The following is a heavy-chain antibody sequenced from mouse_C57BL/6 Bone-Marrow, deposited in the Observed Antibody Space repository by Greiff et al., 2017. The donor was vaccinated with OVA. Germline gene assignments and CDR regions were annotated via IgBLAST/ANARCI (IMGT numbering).Heavy chain of an antibody. V-gene: IGHV1-15*01. D-gene: IGHD3-3*01. Sequence: VQLQQSGAELVRPGASVTLSCKASGYTFTDYEMHWVKQTPVHGLEWIGAIDPETGGTAYNQKFKGKAILTADKSSSTAYMELRSLTSEDSAVYYCTRRGLPLDYWGQGTTLTVSS. CDR3: TRRGLPLDY. CDR1: GYTFTDYE. CDR2: IDPETGGT. J-gene: IGHJ2*01.